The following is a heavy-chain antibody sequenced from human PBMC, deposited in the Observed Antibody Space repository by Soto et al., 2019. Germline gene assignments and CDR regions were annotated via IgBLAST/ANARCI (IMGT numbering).Heavy chain of an antibody. D-gene: IGHD6-13*01. J-gene: IGHJ5*02. CDR1: GVSFSGYY. V-gene: IGHV4-34*01. Sequence: SETLSLTCAVYGVSFSGYYWIWIRQPPGKGLEWIGEINHSGSTNYNPSLKSRVTISVDTSKNQFSLKLSSVTAADTAVYYCARGRRTTYSSSWYLVWFDPWGQGTLVTVSS. CDR2: INHSGST. CDR3: ARGRRTTYSSSWYLVWFDP.